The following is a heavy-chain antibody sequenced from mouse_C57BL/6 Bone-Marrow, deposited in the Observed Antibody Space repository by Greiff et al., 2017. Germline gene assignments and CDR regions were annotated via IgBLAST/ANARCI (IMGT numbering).Heavy chain of an antibody. CDR2: ISYDGSN. CDR1: GYSITSGYY. Sequence: EVQLQESGPGLVKPSQSLSLTCSVTGYSITSGYYWNWIRQFPGNKLEWMGYISYDGSNNYNPSLKNRISITRDTSKNQFFLKLNSVTTEDTATYYCARGGDYSNYGGYWGQGTTLTVSS. J-gene: IGHJ2*01. CDR3: ARGGDYSNYGGY. V-gene: IGHV3-6*01. D-gene: IGHD2-5*01.